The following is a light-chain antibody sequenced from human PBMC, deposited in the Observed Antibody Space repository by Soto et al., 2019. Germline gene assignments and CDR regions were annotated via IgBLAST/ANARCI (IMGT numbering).Light chain of an antibody. CDR3: ISYTTSSTDV. CDR2: EVS. CDR1: SSDIGYYNY. Sequence: QSVLTQPASVSGSPGQSITISCTGTSSDIGYYNYVSWFQHHPGTAPKLMIYEVSNRPSGVSNRFSGSKSGNTASLTISGLRAEDEADYYCISYTTSSTDVFGTGTKVTVL. V-gene: IGLV2-14*01. J-gene: IGLJ1*01.